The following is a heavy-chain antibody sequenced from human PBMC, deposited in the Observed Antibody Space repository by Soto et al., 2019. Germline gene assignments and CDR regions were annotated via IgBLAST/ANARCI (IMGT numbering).Heavy chain of an antibody. CDR3: ARGQVVVAAPFDY. CDR2: IYYSGST. D-gene: IGHD2-15*01. Sequence: QVQLQESGPGLVKPSQTLSLTCTVSGGSISSGGYYWSWIRQHPGKGLEWIGYIYYSGSTYYNPSLTSRVTISVDTSKNQFSLKLSSVTAADTAVYYCARGQVVVAAPFDYWGQGTLVTVSS. V-gene: IGHV4-31*03. J-gene: IGHJ4*02. CDR1: GGSISSGGYY.